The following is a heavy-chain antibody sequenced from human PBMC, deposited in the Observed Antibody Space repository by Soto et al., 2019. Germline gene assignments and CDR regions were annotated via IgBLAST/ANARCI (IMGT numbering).Heavy chain of an antibody. D-gene: IGHD3-10*01. Sequence: GSLRLSCAASGFTFSSYWMSWVRQAPGKGLEWVANIKQDGSEKYYVDSVKGRFTISRDNAKNPLYLQMNSLRAEDTAVYYCAREAMVRGFGMDVWGQGTTVTVSS. J-gene: IGHJ6*02. V-gene: IGHV3-7*01. CDR1: GFTFSSYW. CDR2: IKQDGSEK. CDR3: AREAMVRGFGMDV.